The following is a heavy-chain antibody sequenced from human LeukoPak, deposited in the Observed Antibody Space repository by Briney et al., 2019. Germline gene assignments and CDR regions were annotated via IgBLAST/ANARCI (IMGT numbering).Heavy chain of an antibody. V-gene: IGHV4-38-2*02. CDR3: ARVGTTVTTVLDY. CDR1: GYSISSGYY. J-gene: IGHJ4*02. Sequence: SETLSLTCTVSGYSISSGYYWGWIRQPPGKGLEWIGSIYHSGSTYYNPSLKSRVSISVDTSKNQFSLKLSSVTAADTAVYYCARVGTTVTTVLDYWGQGTLVTVSS. D-gene: IGHD4-17*01. CDR2: IYHSGST.